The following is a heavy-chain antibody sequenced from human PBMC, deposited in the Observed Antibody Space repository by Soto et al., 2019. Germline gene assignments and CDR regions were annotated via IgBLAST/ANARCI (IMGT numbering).Heavy chain of an antibody. D-gene: IGHD5-18*01. Sequence: SETLSLTCTVSGGSISSGDYYWSWIRQPPGKCLEWIGYIYYSGSTYYNPSLKSRVPISVDTSKNQFSLRLSSVTAADTAVYYFASAEYRDGYDSRYYGMDVWSQGTTDTVS. V-gene: IGHV4-30-4*01. J-gene: IGHJ6*02. CDR3: ASAEYRDGYDSRYYGMDV. CDR1: GGSISSGDYY. CDR2: IYYSGST.